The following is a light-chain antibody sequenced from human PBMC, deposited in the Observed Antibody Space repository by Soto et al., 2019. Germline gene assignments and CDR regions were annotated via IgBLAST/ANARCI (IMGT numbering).Light chain of an antibody. CDR3: RSYGSRLSGAV. CDR1: SSNIGAGYD. CDR2: RTT. J-gene: IGLJ3*02. V-gene: IGLV1-40*01. Sequence: QSVLTQPPSVSGAPGQRVTISCTGSSSNIGAGYDVHWYQQLPGTAPKLLIDRTTNRPSGVPERYSGCKSGTAASLAITGLQAEDEAHFYCRSYGSRLSGAVVCGGTELAVL.